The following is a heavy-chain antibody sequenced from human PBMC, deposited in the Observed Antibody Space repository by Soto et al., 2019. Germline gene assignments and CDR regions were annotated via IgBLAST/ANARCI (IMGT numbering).Heavy chain of an antibody. CDR1: GYTFTSYG. CDR2: ISAYNGNT. CDR3: ARDRAAGKPDYYYYYYMDV. J-gene: IGHJ6*03. Sequence: ASVKVSCKASGYTFTSYGISWVRQAPGQGLEWMGWISAYNGNTNYAQKLQGRVTMTTDTSTSTAYMELRSLRSDDTAVYYCARDRAAGKPDYYYYYYMDVWGKGTTVTVSS. D-gene: IGHD6-13*01. V-gene: IGHV1-18*01.